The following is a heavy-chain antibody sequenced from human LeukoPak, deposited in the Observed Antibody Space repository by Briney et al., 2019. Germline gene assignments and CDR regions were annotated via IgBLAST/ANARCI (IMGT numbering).Heavy chain of an antibody. J-gene: IGHJ3*02. CDR3: ARGRSITLLRGVAMSDGFDI. V-gene: IGHV3-74*01. Sequence: GGSLRLSCGASGFTFSSYWMHWVRQAPGKGLVWVSRINGDGRSTNYADSVKGRFTISRDNAKNTLYLQMNSLRAEDTAVYYCARGRSITLLRGVAMSDGFDIWGQGAMVTVSS. CDR2: INGDGRST. D-gene: IGHD3-10*01. CDR1: GFTFSSYW.